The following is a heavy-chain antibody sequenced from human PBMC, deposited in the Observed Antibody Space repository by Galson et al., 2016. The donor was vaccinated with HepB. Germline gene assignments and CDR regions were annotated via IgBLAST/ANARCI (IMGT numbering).Heavy chain of an antibody. Sequence: SLRLSCAASGFAFSSYTMNWVRQAPGKGLEWVSSISSSTSYIYSADSVKGRFTISRDNAKNSLYLQMNSLRVEDTAIYYCTRDLGWGGTGYFGYWGQGTLVTVSS. D-gene: IGHD6-19*01. V-gene: IGHV3-21*01. CDR3: TRDLGWGGTGYFGY. CDR1: GFAFSSYT. CDR2: ISSSTSYI. J-gene: IGHJ4*02.